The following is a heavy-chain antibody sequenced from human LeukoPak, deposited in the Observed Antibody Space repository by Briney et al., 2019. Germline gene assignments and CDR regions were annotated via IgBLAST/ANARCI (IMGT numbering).Heavy chain of an antibody. J-gene: IGHJ4*02. D-gene: IGHD1-26*01. Sequence: ASVKVSCKASGYTFTCYFMHWVRQAPGQGLEWMGIINPSGGSTSYAQKFQGRVTMTRDMSTSTVYMELSSLRSEDTAVYYCARADSGSYRGFDYWGQGTLVTVSS. CDR1: GYTFTCYF. CDR3: ARADSGSYRGFDY. CDR2: INPSGGST. V-gene: IGHV1-46*01.